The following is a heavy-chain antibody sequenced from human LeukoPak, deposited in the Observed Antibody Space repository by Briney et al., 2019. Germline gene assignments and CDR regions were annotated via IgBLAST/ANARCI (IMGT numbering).Heavy chain of an antibody. Sequence: ASVKVSCKASGYSHYMHWVRQAPGQGLEWMGIISPSGGSTDYAQKLRGRITMTRDTSTSTVYMDLSSLTSEDTAMYNCATLGDGSSDIDYWGQGTLVTVSS. CDR3: ATLGDGSSDIDY. V-gene: IGHV1-46*04. CDR1: GYSHY. CDR2: ISPSGGST. D-gene: IGHD6-13*01. J-gene: IGHJ4*02.